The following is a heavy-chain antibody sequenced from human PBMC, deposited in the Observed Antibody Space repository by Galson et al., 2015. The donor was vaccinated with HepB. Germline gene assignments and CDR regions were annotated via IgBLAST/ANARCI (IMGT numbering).Heavy chain of an antibody. D-gene: IGHD3-16*01. V-gene: IGHV4-39*02. Sequence: SETLSLTCSVSGASISRNFHFWAWIRQAPEKGLEWIGTISYSATTYYNPSLRSRVTLSVDTSRNHFSLNLNSVTASDTAIYYCASHVTYDPSPQPPGFDQWGQGSLVTVSS. CDR2: ISYSATT. J-gene: IGHJ4*02. CDR1: GASISRNFHF. CDR3: ASHVTYDPSPQPPGFDQ.